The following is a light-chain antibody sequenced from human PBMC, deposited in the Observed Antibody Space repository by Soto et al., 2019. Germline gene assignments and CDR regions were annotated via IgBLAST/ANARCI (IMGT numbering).Light chain of an antibody. V-gene: IGKV3-20*01. CDR3: QQYGSSSWT. CDR2: GAS. Sequence: EIVLTQSPGTLSLSPGERATLSCRASQSVSSSYLDWYQQKPGQAPRLLIYGASSRATGIPDRFSGSGSETDFTLTISRLEPEDFAVYYCQQYGSSSWTFGQGTKVAIK. CDR1: QSVSSSY. J-gene: IGKJ1*01.